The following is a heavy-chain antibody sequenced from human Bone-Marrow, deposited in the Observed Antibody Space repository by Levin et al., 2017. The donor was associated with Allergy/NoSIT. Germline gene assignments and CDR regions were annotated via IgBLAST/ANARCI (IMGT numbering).Heavy chain of an antibody. CDR3: ARRFAASSNWDFDY. J-gene: IGHJ4*02. CDR1: GGSIGSSSYY. D-gene: IGHD4-11*01. V-gene: IGHV4-39*01. CDR2: IYYTGGA. Sequence: NPSETLSLTCTVSGGSIGSSSYYWGWIRQPPGTGLEWVGSIYYTGGAYYNPSLKSRLTISVDTSKNQFSVKLTSVTAADTAVYYCARRFAASSNWDFDYWGQGSLVTVSS.